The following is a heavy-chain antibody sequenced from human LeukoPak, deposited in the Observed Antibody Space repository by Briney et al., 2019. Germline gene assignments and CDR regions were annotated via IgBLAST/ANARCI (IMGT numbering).Heavy chain of an antibody. CDR3: AKGKDYYYMDV. Sequence: PGRSLRLSCAASGFTFDDYAMPWVRQAPGKGLGWVSGISWNSGSIGYADSVKGRFTISRDDAKNTLYLQMNSLRAEDTALYYCAKGKDYYYMDVWGKGTTVTVSS. CDR2: ISWNSGSI. V-gene: IGHV3-9*01. J-gene: IGHJ6*03. CDR1: GFTFDDYA.